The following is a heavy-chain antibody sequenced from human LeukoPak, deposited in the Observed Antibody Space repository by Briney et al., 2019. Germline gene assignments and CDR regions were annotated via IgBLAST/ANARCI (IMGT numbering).Heavy chain of an antibody. D-gene: IGHD3-22*01. CDR2: ISAYNGNT. J-gene: IGHJ4*02. CDR3: AREGYYDSSGPDPTFDY. Sequence: ASVKVSCKASGYTFTSYGISWVRQAPGQGLEWMGWISAYNGNTNYAQKLQGRVTMTTDTSTSTAYMELRSLRSDDTAVYYCAREGYYDSSGPDPTFDYWGQGTLVTVSS. CDR1: GYTFTSYG. V-gene: IGHV1-18*01.